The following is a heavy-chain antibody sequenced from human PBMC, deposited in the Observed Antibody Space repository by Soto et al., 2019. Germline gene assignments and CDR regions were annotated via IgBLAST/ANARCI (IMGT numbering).Heavy chain of an antibody. CDR3: ARGDTALSYWYFDL. V-gene: IGHV5-10-1*01. D-gene: IGHD5-18*01. CDR2: IDPSDSYT. CDR1: GYSFTSHW. J-gene: IGHJ2*01. Sequence: EVQLVQSGAEVKKPGESLRISCKGSGYSFTSHWISWVRQMPGKGLEWMGRIDPSDSYTSYSPSFQGHVTISADRSISNVYLKWSSLKASDTAMYYCARGDTALSYWYFDLWGRGTLVTVSS.